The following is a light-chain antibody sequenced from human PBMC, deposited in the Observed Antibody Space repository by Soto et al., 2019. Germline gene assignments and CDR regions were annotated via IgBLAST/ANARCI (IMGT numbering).Light chain of an antibody. CDR2: GAS. Sequence: EIVMTQSPATLSVSPGERATLSCRASQSVSSNLAWYQQKPGQAPRLLIYGASTRATGIPARFSGSWSGTQFTLTISSLQAEAFAVYYCQQYNNSLPITFGQWTRLEIK. J-gene: IGKJ5*01. V-gene: IGKV3-15*01. CDR3: QQYNNSLPIT. CDR1: QSVSSN.